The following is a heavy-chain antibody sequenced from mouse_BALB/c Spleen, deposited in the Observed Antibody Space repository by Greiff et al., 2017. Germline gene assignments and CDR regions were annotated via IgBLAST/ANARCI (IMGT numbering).Heavy chain of an antibody. D-gene: IGHD1-1*01. V-gene: IGHV1-69*01. CDR3: ARGAYYGSSYDYAMDY. Sequence: QVHVKQPGAELVMPGASVKMSCKASGYTFTDYWMHWVKQRPGQGLEWIGAIDTSDSYTSYNQKFKGKATLTVDESSSTAYMQLSSLTSEDSAVYYCARGAYYGSSYDYAMDYWGQGTSVTVSS. J-gene: IGHJ4*01. CDR1: GYTFTDYW. CDR2: IDTSDSYT.